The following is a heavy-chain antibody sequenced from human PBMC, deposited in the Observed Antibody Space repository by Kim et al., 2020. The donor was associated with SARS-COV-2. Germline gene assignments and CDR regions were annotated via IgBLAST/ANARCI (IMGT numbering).Heavy chain of an antibody. CDR3: ATKTPHSLKYDVDC. D-gene: IGHD3-3*01. Sequence: SVKVSCKASGLSFSSYSVQWVRQARGQRLEWIGWILVGSGTTKYAQKFQERLTITRDMSTSTAYMELSSLRSEDTAVYYCATKTPHSLKYDVDCWGQGT. CDR1: GLSFSSYS. J-gene: IGHJ4*02. CDR2: ILVGSGTT. V-gene: IGHV1-58*01.